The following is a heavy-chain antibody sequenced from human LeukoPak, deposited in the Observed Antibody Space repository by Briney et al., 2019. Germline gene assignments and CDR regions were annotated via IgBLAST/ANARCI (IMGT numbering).Heavy chain of an antibody. CDR2: INPNRGGT. Sequence: GASVTVSCKASGYTFTGYYMHWVRQAPGKGLAWMGWINPNRGGTNYAQKFQGRVTMTRDTSISTAYMELSRLRSDDTAVYYCARGDYGDYDPWGQGTLVTVSS. J-gene: IGHJ5*02. CDR3: ARGDYGDYDP. V-gene: IGHV1-2*02. D-gene: IGHD4-17*01. CDR1: GYTFTGYY.